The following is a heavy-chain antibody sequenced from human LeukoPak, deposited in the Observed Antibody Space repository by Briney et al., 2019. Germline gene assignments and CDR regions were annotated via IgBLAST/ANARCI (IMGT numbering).Heavy chain of an antibody. CDR3: ARLLGTTLFDY. Sequence: GGSLRLSCAASGFTFSSYAMHWVRQAPGKGLEWVAVISYDGSNKYYADSVKGRFTISRDNSKNTLYLQMNSLRAEDTAVYYCARLLGTTLFDYWGQGTLVTVSS. D-gene: IGHD1-1*01. J-gene: IGHJ4*02. CDR1: GFTFSSYA. V-gene: IGHV3-30-3*01. CDR2: ISYDGSNK.